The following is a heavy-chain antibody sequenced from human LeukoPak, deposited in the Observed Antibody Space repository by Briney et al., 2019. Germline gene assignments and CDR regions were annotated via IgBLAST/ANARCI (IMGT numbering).Heavy chain of an antibody. D-gene: IGHD6-6*01. CDR3: ARGHGSSGFDY. V-gene: IGHV4-34*01. Sequence: SETLSLTCAVYGGSFSGYYWSWIRQPPGKGLEWIGEINHSGSTNYNPSLKSRVTISVDTSKNQFSLKLSSVTAADTAVYYCARGHGSSGFDYWGQGTLVTVSS. J-gene: IGHJ4*02. CDR2: INHSGST. CDR1: GGSFSGYY.